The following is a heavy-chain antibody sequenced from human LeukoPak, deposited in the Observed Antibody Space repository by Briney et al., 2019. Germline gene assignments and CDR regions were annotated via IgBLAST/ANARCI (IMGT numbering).Heavy chain of an antibody. J-gene: IGHJ4*02. CDR2: INHSGST. D-gene: IGHD2-21*01. CDR3: ARQGLLFDY. CDR1: GGSLSGYY. Sequence: SETLSLTCAVYGGSLSGYYWSWIRQPPGKGLEWIGEINHSGSTNYNPSLKSRVTISVDTSKNQFSLKLSSVTAADTAVYYCARQGLLFDYWGQGTLVTVSS. V-gene: IGHV4-34*01.